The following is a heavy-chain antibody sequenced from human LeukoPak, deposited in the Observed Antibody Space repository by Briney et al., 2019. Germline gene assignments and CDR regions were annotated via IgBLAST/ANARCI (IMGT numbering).Heavy chain of an antibody. CDR2: ISHTERT. CDR3: VRDCSGGTCYGAFTI. D-gene: IGHD2-15*01. V-gene: IGHV4-4*02. J-gene: IGHJ3*02. Sequence: SETLSLTCTVSGASISSGNWWSWVRQPPGRGLEWIAEISHTERTSSNPSLKSRATTSLDKSKNQFFLTLSSVTAADTAVYYCVRDCSGGTCYGAFTIWGQGSMVTVSS. CDR1: GASISSGNW.